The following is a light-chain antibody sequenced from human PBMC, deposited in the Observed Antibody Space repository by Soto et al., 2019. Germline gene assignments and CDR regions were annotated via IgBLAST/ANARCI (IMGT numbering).Light chain of an antibody. V-gene: IGKV1-6*01. J-gene: IGKJ1*01. CDR3: LQDNSYPRT. CDR1: QGIGND. Sequence: AIQMTQSPSSLSASVGDRVTITCRASQGIGNDLGWYQQKPGKAPILLIYAAARLQSEVPSRFSGSGSGTEFTLTISSLRPDDFATYYCLQDNSYPRTFGQGTTVEVK. CDR2: AAA.